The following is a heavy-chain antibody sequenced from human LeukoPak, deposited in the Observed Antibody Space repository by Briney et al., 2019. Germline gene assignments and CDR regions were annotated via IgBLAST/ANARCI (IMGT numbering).Heavy chain of an antibody. Sequence: GASVKVSCKASGYTFTSYGISRVRKAHGQGIEWMGWISAYNGNTNYAQKLQGRVTMTTDTSTSTAYMELRSLRSDDKAVYYGAREEGRSCTIDYWGQGTLVTVSS. CDR3: AREEGRSCTIDY. CDR2: ISAYNGNT. D-gene: IGHD2-15*01. J-gene: IGHJ4*02. V-gene: IGHV1-18*01. CDR1: GYTFTSYG.